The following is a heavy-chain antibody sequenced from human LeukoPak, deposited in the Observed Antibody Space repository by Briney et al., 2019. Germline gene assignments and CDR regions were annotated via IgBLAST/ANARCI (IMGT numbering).Heavy chain of an antibody. D-gene: IGHD3-10*01. V-gene: IGHV4-31*03. CDR1: GGSISSGGYY. CDR2: IYYSGST. CDR3: ARANYYSSGSPRNEYFQH. J-gene: IGHJ1*01. Sequence: SETLSLTCTVSGGSISSGGYYWSWIRQHPGKGLEWIGYIYYSGSTYYNPSLKSRVTISVDTSKNQFSLKLSSVTAADTAVYYCARANYYSSGSPRNEYFQHWGQGTLVTVSS.